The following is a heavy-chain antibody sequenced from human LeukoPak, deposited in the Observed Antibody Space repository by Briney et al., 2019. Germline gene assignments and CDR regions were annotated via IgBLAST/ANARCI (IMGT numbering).Heavy chain of an antibody. CDR2: LNSDGSST. Sequence: GGSLRLFCAASGFAFCMYEMHWGRQAPGKGRVCVSRLNSDGSSTTYADSVKGRFTISRDNAKNTLYMQMNSLRAEDTDVYYCASETYYYGSENDYKGQLWGQGTLVTVSS. V-gene: IGHV3-74*01. D-gene: IGHD3-10*01. J-gene: IGHJ4*02. CDR1: GFAFCMYE. CDR3: ASETYYYGSENDYKGQL.